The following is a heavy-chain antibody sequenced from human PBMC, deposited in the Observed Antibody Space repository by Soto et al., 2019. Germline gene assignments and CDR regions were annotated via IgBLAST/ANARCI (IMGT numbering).Heavy chain of an antibody. CDR1: GGSISSSSYY. CDR3: ASSYGDYVSY. CDR2: IYYSGST. D-gene: IGHD4-17*01. Sequence: QLQLQESGPGLVKPSETLSLTCTVSGGSISSSSYYWGWIRQPPGKGLEWIGSIYYSGSTYYNPSRKSRVTISVDTSENQFSLKLSSVTAADTAVYYCASSYGDYVSYWGQGTLVTVSS. V-gene: IGHV4-39*01. J-gene: IGHJ4*02.